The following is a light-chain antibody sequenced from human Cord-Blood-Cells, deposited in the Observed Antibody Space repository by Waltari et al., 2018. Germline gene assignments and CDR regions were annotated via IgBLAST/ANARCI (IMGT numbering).Light chain of an antibody. CDR2: VVS. Sequence: QSALTQPASVSGSPGQSITISCTGTSSDVGGYNYVSWYQQHPGKAPKLMIYVVSNRTSGVSKRFSGSKSGNTASLTISGLQAEDEADYYCSSYTSSSTLVFGGGTKLTVL. CDR3: SSYTSSSTLV. J-gene: IGLJ2*01. V-gene: IGLV2-14*03. CDR1: SSDVGGYNY.